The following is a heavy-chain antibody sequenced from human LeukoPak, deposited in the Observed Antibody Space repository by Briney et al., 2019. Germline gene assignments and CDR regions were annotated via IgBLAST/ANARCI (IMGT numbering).Heavy chain of an antibody. CDR3: ARELAVAGQGYYYYGMDV. Sequence: PGGSQRLSCAASGFTFSSYGMHWVRQAPGKGLEWVAVIWYDGSNKYYADSVKGRFTISRDNSKNTLYLQMNSLRAEDTAVYYCARELAVAGQGYYYYGMDVWGQGTTVTVSS. V-gene: IGHV3-33*01. CDR1: GFTFSSYG. J-gene: IGHJ6*02. D-gene: IGHD6-19*01. CDR2: IWYDGSNK.